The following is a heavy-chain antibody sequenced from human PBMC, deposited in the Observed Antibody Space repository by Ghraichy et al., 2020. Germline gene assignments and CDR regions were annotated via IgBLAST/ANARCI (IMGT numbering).Heavy chain of an antibody. Sequence: SETLSLTCTVSGGSISSYYWSWIRQPPGKGLEWIGYIYYSGSTNYNPSLKSRVTISVDTSKNQFSLKLSSVTAADTAVYYCARAYYDFWRAGGYYYYMDVWGKGTTVTVSS. CDR3: ARAYYDFWRAGGYYYYMDV. D-gene: IGHD3-3*01. CDR2: IYYSGST. V-gene: IGHV4-59*01. CDR1: GGSISSYY. J-gene: IGHJ6*03.